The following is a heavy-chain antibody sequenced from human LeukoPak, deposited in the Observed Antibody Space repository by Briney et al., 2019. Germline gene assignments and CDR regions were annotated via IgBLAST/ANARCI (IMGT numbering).Heavy chain of an antibody. Sequence: GASVKVSCKASGYTFTSYYMHWVRQAPGEGLEWMGIINPSGGSTSYAQKFQGRVTMTRDMSTSTVYMELSSLRSEDTAVYYCARDRRSEGGVRASFDYWGQGTLVTVSS. CDR3: ARDRRSEGGVRASFDY. D-gene: IGHD3-10*01. CDR1: GYTFTSYY. J-gene: IGHJ4*02. V-gene: IGHV1-46*01. CDR2: INPSGGST.